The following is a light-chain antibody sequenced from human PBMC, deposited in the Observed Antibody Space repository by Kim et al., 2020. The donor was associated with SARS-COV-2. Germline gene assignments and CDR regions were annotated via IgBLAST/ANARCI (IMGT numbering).Light chain of an antibody. CDR3: AAWDDSLNGWV. CDR2: GNN. J-gene: IGLJ3*02. Sequence: GQRVNSSSSGSNSNIGTNTVYWCQHLPGTAPKLLIYGNNRRPSGIPDRFSGSKSGTSASLAISGVQSEDESDYYCAAWDDSLNGWVFGGGTKLTVL. CDR1: NSNIGTNT. V-gene: IGLV1-44*01.